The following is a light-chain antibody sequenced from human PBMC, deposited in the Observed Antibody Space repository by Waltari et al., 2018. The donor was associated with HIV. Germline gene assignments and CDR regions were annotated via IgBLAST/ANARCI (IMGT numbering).Light chain of an antibody. CDR2: ANI. V-gene: IGLV1-40*01. Sequence: QSVLTQPPSVSGAPGQRVTISCTGSSSNIGAGYDVHWYQQLPGTAPKLLIYANINRPSGVPDRFSGSKSGSSASLAISGLQAEDEAIYYCASYRYSSRTYVFGTGTTVTVL. CDR3: ASYRYSSRTYV. CDR1: SSNIGAGYD. J-gene: IGLJ1*01.